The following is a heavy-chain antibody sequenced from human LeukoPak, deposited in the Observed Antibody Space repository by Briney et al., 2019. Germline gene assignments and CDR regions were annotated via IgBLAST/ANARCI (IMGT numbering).Heavy chain of an antibody. J-gene: IGHJ4*02. CDR1: GDSISRYY. CDR3: ARHGPDSTSSWRRPFDY. Sequence: SETLSLTCTVSGDSISRYYWSWIRQPPGKGLEWIAYTCYSGSTNYNPSLKSRVTISLDTSKNQFSLKLSSVTAADTAVYYCARHGPDSTSSWRRPFDYWGQGALVTVPS. D-gene: IGHD6-13*01. CDR2: TCYSGST. V-gene: IGHV4-59*08.